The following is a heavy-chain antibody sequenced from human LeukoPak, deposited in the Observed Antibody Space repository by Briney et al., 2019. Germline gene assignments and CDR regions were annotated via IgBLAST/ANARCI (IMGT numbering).Heavy chain of an antibody. J-gene: IGHJ3*02. CDR1: GGSISSSSYY. CDR3: ARVGLGIAAAGRAFDI. V-gene: IGHV4-39*07. Sequence: PSETLSLTCTVSGGSISSSSYYWGWLRQPPGKGLEWIGSIYYSGSTYYNPSLKSRVTISVDTSKNQFSLKLSSVTSAVTAVYYCARVGLGIAAAGRAFDIWGQGTMVTVSS. CDR2: IYYSGST. D-gene: IGHD6-13*01.